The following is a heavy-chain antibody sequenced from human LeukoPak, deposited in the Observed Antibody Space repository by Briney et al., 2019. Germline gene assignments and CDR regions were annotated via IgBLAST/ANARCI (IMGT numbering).Heavy chain of an antibody. J-gene: IGHJ4*02. D-gene: IGHD2-15*01. V-gene: IGHV4-31*02. CDR3: ARTVVVVSATPLEYFDY. CDR2: IDYSGST. Sequence: TSETLSLTCAVSGGSISSGGYYWSWLRQHPGKGREWIGYIDYSGSTYYNPSIKSRVTISVDTSKNQYSLKLSSATAPDTAVYYCARTVVVVSATPLEYFDYGGQGTLVTLSA. CDR1: GGSISSGGYY.